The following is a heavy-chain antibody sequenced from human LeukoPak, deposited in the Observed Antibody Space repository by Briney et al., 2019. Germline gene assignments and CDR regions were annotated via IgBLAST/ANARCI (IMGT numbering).Heavy chain of an antibody. CDR3: ARDCSSTSCYLRGHWFDP. CDR2: ITPIFGTA. J-gene: IGHJ5*02. Sequence: GASVKVSCKASGGTFISYAISWVRQAPGQGLEWMGGITPIFGTANYAQKFQGRVTITADESTSTAYMELSSLRSEDTAVYYCARDCSSTSCYLRGHWFDPWGQGTLVTVSS. CDR1: GGTFISYA. D-gene: IGHD2-2*01. V-gene: IGHV1-69*13.